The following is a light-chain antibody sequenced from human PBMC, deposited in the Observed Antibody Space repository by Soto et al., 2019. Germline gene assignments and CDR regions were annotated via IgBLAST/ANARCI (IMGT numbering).Light chain of an antibody. CDR2: GAS. J-gene: IGKJ1*01. CDR3: QQRSNWPRT. V-gene: IGKV3-11*01. Sequence: IVMTQSPATLSVSPGERAILSCRASESVGGDLAWYQRKPGQAPRLLIYGASNRATGIPARFSGSGSGTDFTLTISSLEPEDFAVYYCQQRSNWPRTFGQGTKVDIK. CDR1: ESVGGD.